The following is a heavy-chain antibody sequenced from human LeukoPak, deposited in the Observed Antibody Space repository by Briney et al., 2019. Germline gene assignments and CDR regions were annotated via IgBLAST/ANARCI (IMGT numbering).Heavy chain of an antibody. CDR2: INPSGGST. Sequence: ASVKVSCKASGYTFTGYYMHWVRQAPGQGLEWMGIINPSGGSTSYAQKFQGRVTMTRDTSTSTVYMELSSPRSEDTAVYYCARDQGRDGYNSAYDIWGQGTMVTVSS. J-gene: IGHJ3*02. CDR1: GYTFTGYY. V-gene: IGHV1-46*01. CDR3: ARDQGRDGYNSAYDI. D-gene: IGHD5-12*01.